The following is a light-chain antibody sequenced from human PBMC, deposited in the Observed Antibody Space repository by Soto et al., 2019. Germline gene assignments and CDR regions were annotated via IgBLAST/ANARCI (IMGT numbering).Light chain of an antibody. Sequence: IVLTQSPATLSLSPGERATLSCRASQSVSTYLAWYQQKGGQAPRLLIYDASSRATGIPASFSGSGSVTDFTLTISNLEPEDFAVYYCQQRSDWPTFGGGTPVEI. CDR3: QQRSDWPT. J-gene: IGKJ4*01. CDR1: QSVSTY. CDR2: DAS. V-gene: IGKV3-11*01.